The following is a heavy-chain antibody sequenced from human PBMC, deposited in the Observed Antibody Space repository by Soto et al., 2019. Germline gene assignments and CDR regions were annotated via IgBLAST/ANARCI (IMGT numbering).Heavy chain of an antibody. CDR2: IIPIFRTT. CDR3: ARVIGAPGTGYHYYAMDG. J-gene: IGHJ6*02. CDR1: VGTFSSHS. D-gene: IGHD6-13*01. Sequence: QVQLVQSGAEVKKPGSSVKVSCKASVGTFSSHSISWVRQAPGQGPEWLGGIIPIFRTTNYAQKFQGRVTISADESTSTAYMGLSSLRSEDTAMYYCARVIGAPGTGYHYYAMDGWGQGTTVTVSS. V-gene: IGHV1-69*12.